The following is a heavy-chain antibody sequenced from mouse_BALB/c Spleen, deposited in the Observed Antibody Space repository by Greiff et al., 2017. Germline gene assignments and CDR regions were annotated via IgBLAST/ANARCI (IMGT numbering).Heavy chain of an antibody. D-gene: IGHD1-1*02. V-gene: IGHV3-2*02. CDR3: ARYVPYGGFAY. CDR2: ISYSGST. CDR1: GYSITSDYA. J-gene: IGHJ3*01. Sequence: DVQLVESGPGLVKPSQSLSLTCTVTGYSITSDYAWNWIRQFPGNKLEWMGYISYSGSTSYNPSLKSRISITRDTSKNQFFLQLNSVTTEDTATYYCARYVPYGGFAYWGQGTLVTVSA.